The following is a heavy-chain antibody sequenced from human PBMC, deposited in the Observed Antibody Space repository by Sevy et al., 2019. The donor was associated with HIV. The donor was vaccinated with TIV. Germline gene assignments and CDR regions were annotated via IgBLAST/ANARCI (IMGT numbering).Heavy chain of an antibody. CDR3: VRAIAAACSF. Sequence: GGSLRLSCVASGFTLNSYWMSWVRQAPGKGLEWVANIKQDGSVKYYVNSVKGRFTISRDNARNLLYLQMNSVRVEDTALYYCVRAIAAACSFWGQGTLVTVSS. J-gene: IGHJ4*02. D-gene: IGHD6-13*01. V-gene: IGHV3-7*01. CDR1: GFTLNSYW. CDR2: IKQDGSVK.